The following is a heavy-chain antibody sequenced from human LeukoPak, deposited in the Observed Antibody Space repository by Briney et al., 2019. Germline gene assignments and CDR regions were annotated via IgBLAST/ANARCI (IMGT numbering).Heavy chain of an antibody. CDR3: ARDRRSLIAAAGTPKTPFDY. D-gene: IGHD6-13*01. Sequence: RASVKVSCKASGYTFTSYGISWVRQAPGQGLEWMGWISAYNGNTNYAQKLQGRVTMTTDTSTSTAYMELRSLRSDDTAVYYCARDRRSLIAAAGTPKTPFDYWGQGTLVTVSS. CDR2: ISAYNGNT. J-gene: IGHJ4*02. V-gene: IGHV1-18*01. CDR1: GYTFTSYG.